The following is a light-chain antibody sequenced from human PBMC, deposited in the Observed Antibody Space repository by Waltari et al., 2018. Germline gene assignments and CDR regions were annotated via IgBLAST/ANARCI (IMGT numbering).Light chain of an antibody. CDR3: CSFVGSRTSLYV. Sequence: QPALTHPASVSGSPGQSITLPCTGTSSDVGIYNLVSWYQHHPGKAPKLIIDEVTKRPSGVSNRFSGSKSGNTASLTISGLQAEDETDYYCCSFVGSRTSLYVFGTGTKVSVL. V-gene: IGLV2-23*02. J-gene: IGLJ1*01. CDR2: EVT. CDR1: SSDVGIYNL.